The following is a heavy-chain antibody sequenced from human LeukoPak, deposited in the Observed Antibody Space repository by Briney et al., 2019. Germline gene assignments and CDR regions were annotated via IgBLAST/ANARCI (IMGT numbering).Heavy chain of an antibody. J-gene: IGHJ2*01. V-gene: IGHV4-61*02. CDR2: IYAGGRS. CDR3: ARGPPPANIAVAGPLVPHWYFDL. CDR1: NVSISSGSHY. Sequence: SQTQSLTCTVSNVSISSGSHYWNWIRQPAGKGLEWIGRIYAGGRSNYNPSLRSRVTISVDTSKNQFSLRLSSVTATDTGVYYCARGPPPANIAVAGPLVPHWYFDLWGRGTLVTVSS. D-gene: IGHD6-19*01.